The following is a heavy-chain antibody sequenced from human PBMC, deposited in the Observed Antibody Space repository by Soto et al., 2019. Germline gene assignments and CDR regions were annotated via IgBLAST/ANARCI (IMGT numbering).Heavy chain of an antibody. V-gene: IGHV3-21*01. CDR2: ISSSSSYI. D-gene: IGHD6-13*01. CDR1: GFTFSSYS. J-gene: IGHJ4*02. Sequence: GGSLRLSCAASGFTFSSYSMNWVRQAPGKGLEWVSSISSSSSYIYYADSVKGRFTISRDNAKNSLYLQMNSLRAEDTAVYYCAITPRGYSSSWYYFDYWGQGTLVTVSS. CDR3: AITPRGYSSSWYYFDY.